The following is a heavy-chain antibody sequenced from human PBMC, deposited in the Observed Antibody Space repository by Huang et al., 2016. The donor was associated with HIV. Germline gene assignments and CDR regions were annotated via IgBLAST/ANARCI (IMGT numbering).Heavy chain of an antibody. Sequence: EVQLVESGGGLVQPGRSLRLSCTASGFTFGDYAMSWFSQAPGKGLEWVGFIRSNSYGGTTECAASVKGRFIISRDDSKSIAYLQMSSLKTEDTAVYFCTRWGGLLWPYFDYWGQGTLVTVSS. D-gene: IGHD3-10*01. CDR3: TRWGGLLWPYFDY. CDR2: IRSNSYGGTT. V-gene: IGHV3-49*03. J-gene: IGHJ4*02. CDR1: GFTFGDYA.